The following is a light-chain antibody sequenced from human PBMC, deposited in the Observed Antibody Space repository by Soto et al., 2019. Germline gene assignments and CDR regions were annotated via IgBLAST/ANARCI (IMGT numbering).Light chain of an antibody. Sequence: QSVLTQPPSASGTPGQRVTISCSGSNSNIGNNNVYWYQQFPGTAPKVLIYRNTQRPSGVPDRFSGSKSGTSGFLAISGLRSEDEADYYCAAWDDSLSEVLFGGGTKLTVL. CDR2: RNT. V-gene: IGLV1-47*01. CDR1: NSNIGNNN. J-gene: IGLJ2*01. CDR3: AAWDDSLSEVL.